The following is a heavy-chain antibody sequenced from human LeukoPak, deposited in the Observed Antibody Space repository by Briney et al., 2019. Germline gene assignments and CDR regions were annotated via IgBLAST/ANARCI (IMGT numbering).Heavy chain of an antibody. Sequence: GGSLTLSCAPSGFTFSYYAMSWVRQAPGKGLEWVSGITNSGENTYYADSVKGRFTISRDNSKNTLFLEMNSLRVEDTAVYYCAKGRGFRVWDPWDNWGQGTLITVSS. CDR1: GFTFSYYA. CDR3: AKGRGFRVWDPWDN. V-gene: IGHV3-23*01. D-gene: IGHD3-16*01. CDR2: ITNSGENT. J-gene: IGHJ4*02.